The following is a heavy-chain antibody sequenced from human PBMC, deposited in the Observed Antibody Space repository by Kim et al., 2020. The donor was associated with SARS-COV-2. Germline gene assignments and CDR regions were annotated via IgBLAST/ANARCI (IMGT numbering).Heavy chain of an antibody. CDR1: GFSFSDNY. V-gene: IGHV3-72*01. J-gene: IGHJ4*02. CDR3: VKGHRVLDS. CDR2: IRNKPNSYTT. Sequence: GGSLRLSCVASGFSFSDNYMDWVRQAPGKGLEWVGRIRNKPNSYTTEYAPSVKGRFTVSRDDSKNSLYLQMDRLKPEDTAMYYCVKGHRVLDSWGQGTLVTVSS.